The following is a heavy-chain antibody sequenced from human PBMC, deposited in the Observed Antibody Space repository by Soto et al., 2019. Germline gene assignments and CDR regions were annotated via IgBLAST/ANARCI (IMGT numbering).Heavy chain of an antibody. CDR2: IIPIFGTA. CDR3: ARDFYQSSGYCDY. V-gene: IGHV1-69*13. D-gene: IGHD3-22*01. J-gene: IGHJ4*02. CDR1: GDTFSSYS. Sequence: GASVKVSCKPSGDTFSSYSFSWVRQVPGQGLEWMGGIIPIFGTANYAQKFQGRVTITADESTSTAYMELRSLRSDDTAVYYCARDFYQSSGYCDYWGQGTLVTVSS.